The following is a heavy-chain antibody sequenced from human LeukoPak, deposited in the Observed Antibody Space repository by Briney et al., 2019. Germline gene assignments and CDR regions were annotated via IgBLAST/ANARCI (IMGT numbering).Heavy chain of an antibody. CDR1: GYTFTSYG. D-gene: IGHD1-7*01. CDR2: ISAYNGNT. J-gene: IGHJ4*02. Sequence: ASVKVSCKASGYTFTSYGISWVRQAPGQGLEWMGWISAYNGNTNYAQKLQGRVTMTTDTSTSTAYMELRSLRSDDTAVSYCARYPGKLELWRRYFDYWGQGTLVTVSS. V-gene: IGHV1-18*01. CDR3: ARYPGKLELWRRYFDY.